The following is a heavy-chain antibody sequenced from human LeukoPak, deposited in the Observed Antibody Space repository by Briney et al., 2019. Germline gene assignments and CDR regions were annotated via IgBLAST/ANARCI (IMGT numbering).Heavy chain of an antibody. J-gene: IGHJ4*02. CDR1: GYSFTSYW. D-gene: IGHD3-22*01. V-gene: IGHV5-51*01. Sequence: PGESLKISCKCSGYSFTSYWIGWVRQMPGKGLEWMGIIYPGYSDTRYSPSLQGQVTISADKSISTAYLKWSSLKASDTAMYYCGRGGYYYDSSGYYLFDYWGQGTLVTVSS. CDR2: IYPGYSDT. CDR3: GRGGYYYDSSGYYLFDY.